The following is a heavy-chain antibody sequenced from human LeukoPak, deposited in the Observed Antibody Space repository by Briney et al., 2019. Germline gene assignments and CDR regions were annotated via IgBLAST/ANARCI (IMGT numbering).Heavy chain of an antibody. CDR2: ISSSSSSYT. J-gene: IGHJ5*02. Sequence: GGSLRLSCAASGFTVSSNYMSWVRQAPGKGLEWVSYISSSSSSYTNYADSVKGRFTISRDNAKNSLYLQMNSLRAEDTAVYYCARDLRSHYYGSGSYYNLYNWFDPWGQGTLVTVSS. D-gene: IGHD3-10*01. V-gene: IGHV3-11*05. CDR1: GFTVSSNY. CDR3: ARDLRSHYYGSGSYYNLYNWFDP.